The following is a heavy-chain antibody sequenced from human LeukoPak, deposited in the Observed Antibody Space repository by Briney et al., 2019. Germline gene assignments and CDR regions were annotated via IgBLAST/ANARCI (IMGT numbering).Heavy chain of an antibody. Sequence: SETLSLTCTVSGGSISSSYYYWSWIRQPPGKGLEWIGYIYYSGSTNYNPSLKSRVTISVDTSKNQFSLKLSSVTAADTAVYYCARGAGSGTYRRYDLWGQGTLVTVSS. CDR2: IYYSGST. J-gene: IGHJ4*02. CDR3: ARGAGSGTYRRYDL. D-gene: IGHD3-10*01. CDR1: GGSISSSYYY. V-gene: IGHV4-61*01.